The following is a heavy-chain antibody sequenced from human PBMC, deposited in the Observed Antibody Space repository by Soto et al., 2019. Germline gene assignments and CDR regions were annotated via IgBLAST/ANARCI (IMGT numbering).Heavy chain of an antibody. J-gene: IGHJ6*02. V-gene: IGHV1-8*01. CDR1: GYTFTTYD. CDR2: MDPNSGST. CDR3: DRERKFDFWRKGLDV. Sequence: QAQLVQSGAEVRKPGASVKVSCKASGYTFTTYDINWVRQAPGQGLEWLGWMDPNSGSTGYAQNFQGKITMTRNISRNTANMELSRLQSEDPAVYYCDRERKFDFWRKGLDVWGQGTTVTVSS. D-gene: IGHD3-3*01.